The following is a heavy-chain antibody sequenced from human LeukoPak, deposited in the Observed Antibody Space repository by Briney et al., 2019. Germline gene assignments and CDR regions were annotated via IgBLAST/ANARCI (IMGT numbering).Heavy chain of an antibody. J-gene: IGHJ4*02. V-gene: IGHV3-48*01. CDR3: ARVYRRYFDY. CDR1: GFIFSSYS. CDR2: ISSSSSSI. Sequence: GGSLRLSCAASGFIFSSYSMNWVRQAPGKGLEWASYISSSSSSIYYADAVKGRFTISRDNAKNSLYLQMNSLRAEDTAVYYCARVYRRYFDYWGQGTLVTVSS. D-gene: IGHD1-14*01.